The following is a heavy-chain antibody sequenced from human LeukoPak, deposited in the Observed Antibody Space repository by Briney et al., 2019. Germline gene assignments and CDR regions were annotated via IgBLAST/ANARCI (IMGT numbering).Heavy chain of an antibody. V-gene: IGHV3-23*01. CDR2: ISGRADRT. Sequence: PGGSLRLSCAASGFTFSSYAMSLVRQAPGKGLKWVSAISGRADRTYYADSVKGRFTISRDNFKNTLYLQMNSLRADDTAVYYCVKESPCDGARKYYFDYWGQGALVTVSS. CDR1: GFTFSSYA. CDR3: VKESPCDGARKYYFDY. D-gene: IGHD2-21*01. J-gene: IGHJ4*02.